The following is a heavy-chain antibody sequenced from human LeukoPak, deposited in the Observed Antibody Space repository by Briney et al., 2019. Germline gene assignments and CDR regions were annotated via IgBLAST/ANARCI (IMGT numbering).Heavy chain of an antibody. D-gene: IGHD2-2*01. Sequence: PGGSLRLSCAASGFTFSSYSMNWVRQAPGKGLEWVSSISSSSSYIYYADSVKGRFTISRDNAKNSLYLQMNSLRAEDTAVYYCAREFSSVPEVYYYGMDVWGQGTTVTVSS. CDR3: AREFSSVPEVYYYGMDV. V-gene: IGHV3-21*01. CDR1: GFTFSSYS. CDR2: ISSSSSYI. J-gene: IGHJ6*02.